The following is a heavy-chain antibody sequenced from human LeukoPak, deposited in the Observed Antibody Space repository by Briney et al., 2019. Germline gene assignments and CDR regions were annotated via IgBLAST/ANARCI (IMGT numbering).Heavy chain of an antibody. CDR1: GFAFNSYS. J-gene: IGHJ3*02. CDR2: ISPSSGTT. CDR3: ATVLLGAFDI. Sequence: GGSLRLSCAASGFAFNSYSMNWVRQAPGKGLEWISYISPSSGTTYYPDSVKGRFTISRGNAKNSLYLQMNSLRAEDTAVYYCATVLLGAFDIWGQGTMVTVSS. D-gene: IGHD2-21*01. V-gene: IGHV3-48*04.